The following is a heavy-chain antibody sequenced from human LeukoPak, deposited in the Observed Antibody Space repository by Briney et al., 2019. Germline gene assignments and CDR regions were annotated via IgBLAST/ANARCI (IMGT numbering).Heavy chain of an antibody. J-gene: IGHJ4*02. D-gene: IGHD6-19*01. Sequence: SETPSLTCTVSGGSISSGGYYWSWIRQHPGKGLEWIGYIYYSGSTYYNPSLKSRVTISVDTSKNQFSLKLSSVTAADTAVYYCARGYSSGWYFGYWGQGTLVTVSS. V-gene: IGHV4-31*03. CDR2: IYYSGST. CDR3: ARGYSSGWYFGY. CDR1: GGSISSGGYY.